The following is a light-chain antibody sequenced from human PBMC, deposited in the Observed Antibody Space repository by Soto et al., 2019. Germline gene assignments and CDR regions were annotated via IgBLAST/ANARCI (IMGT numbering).Light chain of an antibody. Sequence: EIVLTQSPGTLSLSLGERATLSCRASQSISSSHLDWYQQKPGRAPRLLIFAASSRATGTPDRFSGSGSGPDFTLTISRLEPEDFAVYYCQQYGTSPYTFGQGTKLESK. CDR1: QSISSSH. J-gene: IGKJ2*01. CDR3: QQYGTSPYT. V-gene: IGKV3-20*01. CDR2: AAS.